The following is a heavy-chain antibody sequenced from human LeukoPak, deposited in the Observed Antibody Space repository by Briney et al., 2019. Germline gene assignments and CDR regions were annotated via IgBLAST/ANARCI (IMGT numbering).Heavy chain of an antibody. Sequence: GASVKVSCKASGYTFTGYFMHWVRQAPGQGLEWMGWINPNSGGTNYAQKFQGRVTMARDTSISTAYMELSRLRSDDTAVYYCARTGAYYSGMYYFDYWGQGALVTVSS. V-gene: IGHV1-2*02. D-gene: IGHD3-22*01. CDR3: ARTGAYYSGMYYFDY. J-gene: IGHJ4*02. CDR1: GYTFTGYF. CDR2: INPNSGGT.